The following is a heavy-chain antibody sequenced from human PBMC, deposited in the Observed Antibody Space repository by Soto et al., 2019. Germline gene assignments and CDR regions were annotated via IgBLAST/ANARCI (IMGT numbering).Heavy chain of an antibody. Sequence: QVQLQESGPGLVKPSGTLSLTCAVSGVSISAGNVWSWVRQPPGKGLEWIGEIFADGNTNYNPSPKSRVLFSVDKDQNHFSLNLTTANAAYMAVYYWARGVSGNKEWLDAWCHGHQVTVSS. D-gene: IGHD3-10*01. V-gene: IGHV4-4*02. J-gene: IGHJ5*01. CDR1: GVSISAGNV. CDR2: IFADGNT. CDR3: ARGVSGNKEWLDA.